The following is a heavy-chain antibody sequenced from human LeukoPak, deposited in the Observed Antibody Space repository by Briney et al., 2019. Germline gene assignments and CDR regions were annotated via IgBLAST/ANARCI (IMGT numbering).Heavy chain of an antibody. CDR1: GFTFGDYA. Sequence: GGSLRLSCTASGFTFGDYAMSWVRQAPGKGLEGVGFIRSKAYGGTTEYAASVKGRFTISRDDSKSIAYLQMNSLKTEDTAVYYCTRTEGYCSGGSCYHPGGGTHLDYWGQGTLVTVSS. CDR3: TRTEGYCSGGSCYHPGGGTHLDY. D-gene: IGHD2-15*01. J-gene: IGHJ4*02. CDR2: IRSKAYGGTT. V-gene: IGHV3-49*04.